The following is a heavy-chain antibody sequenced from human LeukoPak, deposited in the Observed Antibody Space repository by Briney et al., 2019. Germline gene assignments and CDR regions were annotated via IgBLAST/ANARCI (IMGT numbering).Heavy chain of an antibody. CDR2: ISTSSKTT. V-gene: IGHV3-48*01. CDR3: AKTIRGDD. CDR1: GFSFSNYG. D-gene: IGHD3-10*01. Sequence: SGGSLRLSCTASGFSFSNYGMVWVRQAPGKGLEWVSYISTSSKTTYYTDSVKGRFFISRDIAKNSLYLQMNSLRSEDTAVFYCAKTIRGDDWGQGTLVLVSS. J-gene: IGHJ4*02.